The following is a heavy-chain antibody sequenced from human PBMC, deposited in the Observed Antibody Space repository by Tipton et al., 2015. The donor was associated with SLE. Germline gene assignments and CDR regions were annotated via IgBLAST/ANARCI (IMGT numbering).Heavy chain of an antibody. CDR1: GDSISNSPYY. CDR2: IYYSGIT. D-gene: IGHD2-15*01. J-gene: IGHJ3*01. Sequence: TLSLTCTVSGDSISNSPYYWGWIRQPPGKGLQWIGNIYYSGITHYNPSFKSRVTISVDTSKNQFNLKLRSVTVVDTAMYYCAREHISSLRDAFEVWGQGTMVTVS. V-gene: IGHV4-39*02. CDR3: AREHISSLRDAFEV.